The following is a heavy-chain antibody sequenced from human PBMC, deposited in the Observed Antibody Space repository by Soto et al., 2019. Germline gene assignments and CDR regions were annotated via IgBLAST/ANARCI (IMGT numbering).Heavy chain of an antibody. D-gene: IGHD3-10*01. CDR1: DGSFSGYY. CDR3: ARVSGIYYYGMDV. J-gene: IGHJ6*02. Sequence: QVQLQQWGAGLLKPSETLSLTCAVYDGSFSGYYWSWIRQPPGKGLEWIGEINHSGSTNYNPSLKSRVTXSXDXXKNQFSLKLSSVTAAATAVYYCARVSGIYYYGMDVWGQGTTVTVSS. CDR2: INHSGST. V-gene: IGHV4-34*01.